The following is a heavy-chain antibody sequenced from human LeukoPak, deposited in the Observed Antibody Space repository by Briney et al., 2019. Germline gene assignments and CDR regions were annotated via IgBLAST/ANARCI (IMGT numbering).Heavy chain of an antibody. CDR1: GFTFSNYW. D-gene: IGHD5-12*01. V-gene: IGHV3-7*01. J-gene: IGHJ4*02. CDR3: VRDGGVSGYDLLDY. CDR2: INQDGSEE. Sequence: PGGSLLLSCAASGFTFSNYWMSWVRQAPGKGLEWLAHINQDGSEEHYMDSVKARFTISRNNAKNSLSLQMNSLRAEEAAVYYCVRDGGVSGYDLLDYWGQGTLVTVSS.